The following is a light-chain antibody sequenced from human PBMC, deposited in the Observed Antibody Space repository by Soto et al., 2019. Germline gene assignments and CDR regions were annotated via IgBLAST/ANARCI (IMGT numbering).Light chain of an antibody. V-gene: IGLV2-11*01. CDR2: DVS. CDR3: CSYAGSYTFVV. Sequence: QSVLTQPRSVSGSPGQSVTISCTGTSNDVGGYNYVSWYQHHPGKAPKLMIYDVSKRPSGVPDRFSGSKSGNTASLTISGLQAEYESDYYCCSYAGSYTFVVFGGGTKLTVL. CDR1: SNDVGGYNY. J-gene: IGLJ2*01.